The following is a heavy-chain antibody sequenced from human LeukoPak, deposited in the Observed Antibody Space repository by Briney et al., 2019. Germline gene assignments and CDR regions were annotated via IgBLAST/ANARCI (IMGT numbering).Heavy chain of an antibody. J-gene: IGHJ3*02. V-gene: IGHV3-15*01. Sequence: GGSLRLSCAASGFTFSNAWMSWVRQAPGKGLEWVGRIKSKTDGGTTDYAAPVKGRFTISRDDSKNTLYLQMNSLKTEDTAVYYCTTVTSKWLDDAFDIWGQGTMVTVSS. CDR1: GFTFSNAW. D-gene: IGHD5-12*01. CDR3: TTVTSKWLDDAFDI. CDR2: IKSKTDGGTT.